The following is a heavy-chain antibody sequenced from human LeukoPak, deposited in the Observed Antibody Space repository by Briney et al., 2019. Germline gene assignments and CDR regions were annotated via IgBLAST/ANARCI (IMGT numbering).Heavy chain of an antibody. D-gene: IGHD3-10*01. CDR2: IYSGGST. V-gene: IGHV3-66*01. CDR1: GFTVSSNY. Sequence: GGSLLLSCAASGFTVSSNYMSWVRQAPGKGLEWVSVIYSGGSTYYADSVKGRFTISRDNSKNTLYLQMNSLRAEDTAVYYCARDPRFGEPANIDFDSWGQGTLVTVSS. J-gene: IGHJ4*02. CDR3: ARDPRFGEPANIDFDS.